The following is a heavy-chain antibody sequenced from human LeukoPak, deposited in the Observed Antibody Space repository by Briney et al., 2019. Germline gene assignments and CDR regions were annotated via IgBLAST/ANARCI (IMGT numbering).Heavy chain of an antibody. CDR3: TTMFNVVMGDLFDY. J-gene: IGHJ4*02. V-gene: IGHV3-15*01. D-gene: IGHD3-16*01. CDR2: LNSRTDGETT. Sequence: PGGSLRLSCVVSGFSFTKAWVSWARQAPGKGLEWVGRLNSRTDGETTDYAAPVKGRFSISSDDSKTTVFLQMNSLKIEDTAVYYCTTMFNVVMGDLFDYWGQGTLVTVSS. CDR1: GFSFTKAW.